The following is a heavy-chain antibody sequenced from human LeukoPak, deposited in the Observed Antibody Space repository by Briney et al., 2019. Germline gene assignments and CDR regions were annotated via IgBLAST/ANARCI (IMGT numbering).Heavy chain of an antibody. CDR1: GFTFSSYS. CDR2: ISSSSSTI. Sequence: GGSLRLSCAASGFTFSSYSMNWVRQAPGKGLEWVSYISSSSSTIYYADSVKGRFTISRDNSKNTLYLQMNSLRAEDTAVYYCARAPYTSSWPFDYWGQGTLVTVSS. CDR3: ARAPYTSSWPFDY. V-gene: IGHV3-48*01. D-gene: IGHD6-13*01. J-gene: IGHJ4*02.